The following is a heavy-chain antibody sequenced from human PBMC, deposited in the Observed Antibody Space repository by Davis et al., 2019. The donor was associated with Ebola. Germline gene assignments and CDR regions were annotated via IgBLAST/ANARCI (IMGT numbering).Heavy chain of an antibody. CDR2: IKQDGSEK. J-gene: IGHJ6*02. V-gene: IGHV3-7*01. Sequence: GESLKISCAASGFTFSSYWMSWVRQAPGKGLEWVANIKQDGSEKYYVDSVKGRFTISRDNAKNSLYLQMNSLRAEDTAVYYCARDIYDSSGYYLLYYYYGMDVWGQGTTVTVSS. CDR3: ARDIYDSSGYYLLYYYYGMDV. CDR1: GFTFSSYW. D-gene: IGHD3-22*01.